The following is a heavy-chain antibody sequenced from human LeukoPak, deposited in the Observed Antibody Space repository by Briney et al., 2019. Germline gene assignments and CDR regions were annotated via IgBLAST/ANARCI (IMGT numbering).Heavy chain of an antibody. D-gene: IGHD4-23*01. CDR3: AKEGGGLYYYYMDV. V-gene: IGHV3-30*02. CDR2: IRSDGSKN. Sequence: GGSLRLSCAASGFTFSSYGMHWVRQAPGKGLEWVAFIRSDGSKNYYADSVKGRFTISRDDSKNTLYLQMNSLRAEDTAVYYCAKEGGGLYYYYMDVWGKGTTVTVSS. CDR1: GFTFSSYG. J-gene: IGHJ6*03.